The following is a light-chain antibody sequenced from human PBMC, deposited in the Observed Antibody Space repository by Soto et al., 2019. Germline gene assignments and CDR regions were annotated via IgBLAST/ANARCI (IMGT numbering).Light chain of an antibody. J-gene: IGLJ2*01. V-gene: IGLV3-21*04. CDR3: QVWDSSSDHVV. CDR1: NIGSKS. CDR2: YDS. Sequence: SSELTQPPSVSVAPGKTARITCGGNNIGSKSVHWYQQKPGQAPVLVIYYDSDRPSGIPERFSGSNSGNTATLTISRVEAGHEADYYCQVWDSSSDHVVFGGGTTLTVL.